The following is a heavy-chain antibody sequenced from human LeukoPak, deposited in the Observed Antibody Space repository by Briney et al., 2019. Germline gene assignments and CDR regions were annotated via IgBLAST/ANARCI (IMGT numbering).Heavy chain of an antibody. CDR2: IYHSGST. J-gene: IGHJ4*02. CDR1: GYSISSGYY. Sequence: SETLSLTCTVSGYSISSGYYWGWIRQPPGNGLEWIGSIYHSGSTYYNPSLKSRVTMSLDTSKDQFSLKLSSVTAADTAVYYCARGRKIHYYYDSSSRGFDYWGQGTLVTVSS. CDR3: ARGRKIHYYYDSSSRGFDY. D-gene: IGHD3-22*01. V-gene: IGHV4-38-2*02.